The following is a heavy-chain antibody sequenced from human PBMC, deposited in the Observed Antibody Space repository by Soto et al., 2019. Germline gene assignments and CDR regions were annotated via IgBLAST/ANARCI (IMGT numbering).Heavy chain of an antibody. CDR3: ARGLAFDI. V-gene: IGHV4-61*01. Sequence: SEALSLTCSVSGASVNDDNYYWCWIRQPPGKGLEWIGLIDNDGITNNNPSLRSRVTISVDRSKNQFSLKLSSVTAADTAVYYCARGLAFDIWGQGTMVTVSS. J-gene: IGHJ3*02. CDR1: GASVNDDNYY. CDR2: IDNDGIT.